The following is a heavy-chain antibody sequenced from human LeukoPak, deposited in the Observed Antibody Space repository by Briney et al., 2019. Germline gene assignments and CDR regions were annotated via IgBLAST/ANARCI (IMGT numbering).Heavy chain of an antibody. Sequence: SQTLSLTCVISGDSVSNTAASWNWIRQSPSRGLEWLGRTYYRTKWYFSYAVSVESRATINPDTSKNQFSLQLNSVTPEDTALYYCARGAHGSYVSVFDLWGQGTLVTVSS. D-gene: IGHD5/OR15-5a*01. V-gene: IGHV6-1*01. J-gene: IGHJ5*02. CDR3: ARGAHGSYVSVFDL. CDR1: GDSVSNTAAS. CDR2: TYYRTKWYF.